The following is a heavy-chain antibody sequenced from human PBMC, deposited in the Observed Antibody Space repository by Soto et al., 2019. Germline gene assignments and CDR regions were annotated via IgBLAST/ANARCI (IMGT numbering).Heavy chain of an antibody. Sequence: PSETLSLTCTVSSGSISSADYYWSWIRQPPGKGLEWIGYIYYTGSAYYNPSLKSRVTISVDTSKNQFSLKLSSVTAADTAVYYCARGVLRYFDWLLLDAFDIWGQGTMVTVSS. V-gene: IGHV4-30-4*01. CDR2: IYYTGSA. CDR1: SGSISSADYY. CDR3: ARGVLRYFDWLLLDAFDI. J-gene: IGHJ3*02. D-gene: IGHD3-9*01.